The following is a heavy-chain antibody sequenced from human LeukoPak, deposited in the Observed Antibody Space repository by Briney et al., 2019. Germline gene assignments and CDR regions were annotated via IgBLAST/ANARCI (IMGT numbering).Heavy chain of an antibody. CDR2: MSGSGGST. J-gene: IGHJ3*02. D-gene: IGHD3-16*01. V-gene: IGHV3-23*01. CDR3: AKDREYSYVYDAFDI. Sequence: GGSLRLSCAASGFTFRSFALSWVRQAPGKGLEWVSGMSGSGGSTYSADSVKGRFTISRDNSRNTLYQQMNTLRAEDTAVYYCAKDREYSYVYDAFDIWGQGTLVTVSS. CDR1: GFTFRSFA.